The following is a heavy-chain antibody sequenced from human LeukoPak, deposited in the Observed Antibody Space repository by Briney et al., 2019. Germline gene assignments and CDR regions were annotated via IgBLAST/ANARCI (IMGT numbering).Heavy chain of an antibody. Sequence: PGGSLRLSCAASGFTFSSYAMSWVRQAPGKGLEWVSAISGSGSSTYYADSVKGRFTISRDNSKNTLYLQMNSLRAEDTAVYYYAKDTGYGYGFDYWGQGTLVTVSS. J-gene: IGHJ4*02. V-gene: IGHV3-23*01. CDR2: ISGSGSST. D-gene: IGHD5-18*01. CDR1: GFTFSSYA. CDR3: AKDTGYGYGFDY.